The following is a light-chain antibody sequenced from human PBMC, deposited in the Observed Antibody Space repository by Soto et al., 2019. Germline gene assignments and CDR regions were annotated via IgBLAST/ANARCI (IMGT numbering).Light chain of an antibody. Sequence: EIGLTQSPGTLSLSPGERATLSCRASQSINSRYLAWYQQKPGQAPRFLIYGASSRATGIPDRFSGSGSGTDFTLTISRLEPEDFAVYYCQQFGSSPGFTFGPGTKVDIK. CDR2: GAS. J-gene: IGKJ3*01. CDR3: QQFGSSPGFT. V-gene: IGKV3-20*01. CDR1: QSINSRY.